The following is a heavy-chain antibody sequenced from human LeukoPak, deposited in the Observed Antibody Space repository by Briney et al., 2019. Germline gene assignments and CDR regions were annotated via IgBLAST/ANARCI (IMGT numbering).Heavy chain of an antibody. CDR2: ISAYNGNT. J-gene: IGHJ5*02. CDR3: ARAYSSGSWFDP. Sequence: ASVKVSCKASGYTFTSYGISWVRQAPGQGLEWMGWISAYNGNTNYAQKLQGRVTMTTDTSTSTAYMELRSLRSDDTAVYHCARAYSSGSWFDPWGQGTLVTVSS. CDR1: GYTFTSYG. D-gene: IGHD6-19*01. V-gene: IGHV1-18*01.